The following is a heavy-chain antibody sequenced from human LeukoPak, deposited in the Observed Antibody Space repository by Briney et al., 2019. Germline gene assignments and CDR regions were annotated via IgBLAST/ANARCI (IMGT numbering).Heavy chain of an antibody. V-gene: IGHV3-64*01. D-gene: IGHD2-2*01. J-gene: IGHJ2*01. Sequence: VKGRFSVSRDISKNTVYLQMGSLRAEDMAVYYCARRTSPYFGLWGRGTLVTVSS. CDR3: ARRTSPYFGL.